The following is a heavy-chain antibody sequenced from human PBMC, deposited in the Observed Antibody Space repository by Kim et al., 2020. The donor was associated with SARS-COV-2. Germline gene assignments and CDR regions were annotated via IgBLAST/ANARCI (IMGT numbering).Heavy chain of an antibody. V-gene: IGHV5-51*01. CDR2: IYPGDSDT. CDR3: ARNTDYYGSGSYYNGGFDY. J-gene: IGHJ4*02. Sequence: GESLKISCKGSGYSFTSYWIGWVRQMPGKGLEWMGIIYPGDSDTRYSPSFQGQVTISADKSISTAYLQWSSLKASDTAMYYCARNTDYYGSGSYYNGGFDYWGQGTLVTVSS. CDR1: GYSFTSYW. D-gene: IGHD3-10*01.